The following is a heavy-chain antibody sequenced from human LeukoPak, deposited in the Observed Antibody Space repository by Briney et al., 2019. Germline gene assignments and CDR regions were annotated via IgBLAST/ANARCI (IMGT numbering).Heavy chain of an antibody. Sequence: SETLSLTCTVSGDSISSFYWSWIRQPAGKGLEWIGRIYSSGSTNYNPSLESRVTMSVDTSKNQLSLKLSSVTAADTAVYYCARALWFGESSWFDPWGQGTLVTVSS. CDR2: IYSSGST. D-gene: IGHD3-10*01. CDR1: GDSISSFY. CDR3: ARALWFGESSWFDP. J-gene: IGHJ5*02. V-gene: IGHV4-4*07.